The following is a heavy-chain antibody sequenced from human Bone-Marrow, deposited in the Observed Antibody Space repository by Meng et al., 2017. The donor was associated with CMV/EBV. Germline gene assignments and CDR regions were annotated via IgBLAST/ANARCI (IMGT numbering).Heavy chain of an antibody. Sequence: GGSLRLSCAASRFTLSSYAVSWVRQAPGKGLEWVSIISGNGDTAYYGDSVKGRFTISRDDSKNTVSLQMNNLRVDDTAVYYCVPYCSSTSCYRVFDYWGQGPLVTVSS. CDR2: ISGNGDTA. CDR3: VPYCSSTSCYRVFDY. CDR1: RFTLSSYA. J-gene: IGHJ4*02. V-gene: IGHV3-23*01. D-gene: IGHD2-2*02.